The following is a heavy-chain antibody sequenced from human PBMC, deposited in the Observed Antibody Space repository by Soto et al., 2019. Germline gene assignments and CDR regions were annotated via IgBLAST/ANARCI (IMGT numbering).Heavy chain of an antibody. J-gene: IGHJ4*02. V-gene: IGHV4-30-2*01. CDR1: GGSISSGGYS. D-gene: IGHD2-2*01. CDR3: ASFGGRTSCRNSDY. Sequence: SETLSLTCAVSGGSISSGGYSWSWIRQPPGKGLEWIGYIYHSGSTYYNPSLKSRVTISVDRSKNQFSLKLSSVTAADTAVYYCASFGGRTSCRNSDYWGQGTLVTVSS. CDR2: IYHSGST.